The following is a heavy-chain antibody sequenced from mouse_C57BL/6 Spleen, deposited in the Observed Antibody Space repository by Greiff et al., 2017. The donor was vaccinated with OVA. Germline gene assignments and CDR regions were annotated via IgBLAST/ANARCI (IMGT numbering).Heavy chain of an antibody. J-gene: IGHJ4*01. CDR2: INPSNGGT. CDR1: GYTFTSYW. Sequence: VQLQQPGTELVKPGASVKLSCKASGYTFTSYWMHWVKQRPGQGLEWIGNINPSNGGTNYNEKFKSKATLTVDKSSSTAYMQLSSLTSEDSAVYYCARPNLYDGGAMDYWGQGTSVTVSS. V-gene: IGHV1-53*01. CDR3: ARPNLYDGGAMDY. D-gene: IGHD1-2*01.